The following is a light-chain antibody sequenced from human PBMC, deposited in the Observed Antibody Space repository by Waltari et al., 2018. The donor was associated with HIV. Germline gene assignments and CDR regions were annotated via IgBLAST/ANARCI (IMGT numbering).Light chain of an antibody. Sequence: QSVLTQPPSASGTPGQRVTISCSGSSSNIGSAPVTWYQQLPGTAPKLLIYSNNQRPSGVPDRFSGSKSGTSASLAISGLQAEDEADYYCAAWDDSLNVVFGGGTKLTVL. CDR3: AAWDDSLNVV. J-gene: IGLJ2*01. V-gene: IGLV1-44*01. CDR2: SNN. CDR1: SSNIGSAP.